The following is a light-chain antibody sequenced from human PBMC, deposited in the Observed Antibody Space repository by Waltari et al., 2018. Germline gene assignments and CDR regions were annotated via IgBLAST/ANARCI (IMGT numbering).Light chain of an antibody. CDR1: NSDVAGYGL. Sequence: QSALTQPRSVSGSPGQSVTLSCTGPNSDVAGYGLVPWYQTYPGKAPKLIVYDVYKRPPGVPDRFSGSKSGNTASLSISGLLNEDEADFYCCSYAGADSSVLFGGGTTLTVL. J-gene: IGLJ2*01. V-gene: IGLV2-11*01. CDR2: DVY. CDR3: CSYAGADSSVL.